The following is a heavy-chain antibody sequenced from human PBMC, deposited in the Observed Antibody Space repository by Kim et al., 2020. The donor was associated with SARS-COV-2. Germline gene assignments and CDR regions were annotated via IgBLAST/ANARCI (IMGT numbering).Heavy chain of an antibody. D-gene: IGHD6-6*01. V-gene: IGHV1-18*04. CDR2: ISSYSGNT. Sequence: ASVKVSCKASGYTFTSYGFNWVRQAPGQGLEWMGWISSYSGNTNYAQKLQGRVTMTTDTSTSTAYMELNNLRSDDTAVYYCARGGTSSRLPGFYYYGMDVGGQGTTVTVSS. CDR3: ARGGTSSRLPGFYYYGMDV. J-gene: IGHJ6*02. CDR1: GYTFTSYG.